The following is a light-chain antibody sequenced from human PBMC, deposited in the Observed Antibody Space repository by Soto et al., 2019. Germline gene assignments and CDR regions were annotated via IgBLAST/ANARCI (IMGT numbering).Light chain of an antibody. V-gene: IGLV2-14*01. J-gene: IGLJ1*01. CDR1: TSDVGGHNS. CDR3: NSYSSDNYV. CDR2: QVS. Sequence: QSVLTQPASVSGSPGQSITISCTGTTSDVGGHNSVSWFQQHPGKAPKLIIYQVSSRPSDISNRFSGSKSGNTASLTISGLQAEDEADYYCNSYSSDNYVFGTGTKVTVL.